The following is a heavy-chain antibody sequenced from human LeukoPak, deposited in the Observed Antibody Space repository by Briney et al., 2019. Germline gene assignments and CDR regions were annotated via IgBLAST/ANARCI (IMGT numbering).Heavy chain of an antibody. V-gene: IGHV1-69*04. D-gene: IGHD3-10*01. CDR1: GVTFSSYG. J-gene: IGHJ4*02. Sequence: SVKVSCKASGVTFSSYGISWGRQAPGHGLERRGKSIPILGIANYAQKFQGRVTITADKSTSTAYMELSSLRSEDTAVYYCARGRSITMVRGVNISPFDYWGQGTLVTVSS. CDR3: ARGRSITMVRGVNISPFDY. CDR2: SIPILGIA.